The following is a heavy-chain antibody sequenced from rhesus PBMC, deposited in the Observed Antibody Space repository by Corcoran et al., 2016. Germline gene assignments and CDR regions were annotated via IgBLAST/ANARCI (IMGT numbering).Heavy chain of an antibody. D-gene: IGHD3-16*01. J-gene: IGHJ1*01. CDR1: GDSISNRHKW. Sequence: QVQLQESGPAVVKPSETLSLTCAVSGDSISNRHKWWRWTRPFPGAGREGIGGIVRIGGSAEYKSSIKSRVSISMDTSKNQFSLKVNSVTAADVAIYYCVRHTIDSGKPSYFEFWGQGAPVTVSS. CDR2: IVRIGGSA. V-gene: IGHV4-93*02. CDR3: VRHTIDSGKPSYFEF.